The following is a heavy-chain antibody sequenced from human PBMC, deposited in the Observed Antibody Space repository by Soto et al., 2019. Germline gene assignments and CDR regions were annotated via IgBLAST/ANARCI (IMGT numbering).Heavy chain of an antibody. CDR2: IKSKTDGGTT. Sequence: EVQLVESGGGLVKPGGSLRLSCAASGFTFSNAWMSWVRQAPGKGLEWVGRIKSKTDGGTTDYAAPVKGRFTISRDDSKNTLKQQKNSRKAEDTAVYYCTTGGGVGGGSYDDYWGQGTLVTVSS. D-gene: IGHD1-26*01. CDR3: TTGGGVGGGSYDDY. V-gene: IGHV3-15*01. J-gene: IGHJ4*02. CDR1: GFTFSNAW.